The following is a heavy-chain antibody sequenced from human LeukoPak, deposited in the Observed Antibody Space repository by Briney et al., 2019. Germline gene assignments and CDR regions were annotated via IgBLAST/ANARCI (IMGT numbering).Heavy chain of an antibody. CDR2: IYYSGST. CDR1: GDSITSTPYY. V-gene: IGHV4-39*01. D-gene: IGHD4-23*01. Sequence: SETLSLTCTVSGDSITSTPYYWGWIRQSPGKGLEWIRIIYYSGSTYYNPSLKSRVTTSVDTSKNQFSLKLNSVTAADTAVYFCARHLNSGGNSPLVYWGQGSLVTVSS. CDR3: ARHLNSGGNSPLVY. J-gene: IGHJ4*02.